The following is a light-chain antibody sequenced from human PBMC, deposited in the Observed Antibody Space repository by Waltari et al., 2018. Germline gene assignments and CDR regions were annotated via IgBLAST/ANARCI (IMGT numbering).Light chain of an antibody. CDR3: QQYDNYPXT. J-gene: IGKJ2*01. CDR1: PTITNW. Sequence: DIQMTQSPSTLSASVGDRVTLTCRASPTITNWLAWYQQKPGEAPKPPTYKASTLDMRXXSXFXGSGSGTEFTLTISSLQPDDFATYYCQQYDNYPXTFXXGXKLEIK. CDR2: KAS. V-gene: IGKV1-5*03.